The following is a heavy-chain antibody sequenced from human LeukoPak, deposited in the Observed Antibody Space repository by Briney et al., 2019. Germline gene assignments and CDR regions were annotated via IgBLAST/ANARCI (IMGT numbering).Heavy chain of an antibody. J-gene: IGHJ5*02. Sequence: SGGSLRLSCAASGFTLSSYWMSWVRQAPGKGLEWVANIKQDGSEKYYVDSVKGRFTISRDNAKNSLYLQMNSLRAEDTAVYYCAAGGAYYYNSSGYLYEPWGQGTLVTVSS. V-gene: IGHV3-7*03. CDR3: AAGGAYYYNSSGYLYEP. D-gene: IGHD3-22*01. CDR1: GFTLSSYW. CDR2: IKQDGSEK.